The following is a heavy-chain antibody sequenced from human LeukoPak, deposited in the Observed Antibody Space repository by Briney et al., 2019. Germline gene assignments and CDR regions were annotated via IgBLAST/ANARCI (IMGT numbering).Heavy chain of an antibody. J-gene: IGHJ4*02. CDR2: ISGGGGST. V-gene: IGHV3-23*01. D-gene: IGHD3-3*01. Sequence: GGSLRLSCAASGFTFTSYSMNWVRQAPGKGLEWVSTISGGGGSTYYADSVKGRFTISRDNSKNTLYLQMNSLRAEDTAVYYCAKDPERFLEWLLPFDYWGQGTLVTVSS. CDR3: AKDPERFLEWLLPFDY. CDR1: GFTFTSYS.